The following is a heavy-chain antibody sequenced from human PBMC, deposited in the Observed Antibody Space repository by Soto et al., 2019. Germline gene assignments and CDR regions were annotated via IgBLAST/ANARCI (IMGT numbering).Heavy chain of an antibody. CDR1: GFTFSSYG. Sequence: VQLGESGGGVVQPGRSQRLSCAASGFTFSSYGMHWVRQAPGKGLEWVAVIWYDGSAKDYADSVKGRFTISRDNSMNTLYLQTTSLRAEDTAVYYCAREGKPVVTATQPYWYFDLWGRGTLVTVSS. J-gene: IGHJ2*01. CDR2: IWYDGSAK. V-gene: IGHV3-33*01. D-gene: IGHD2-21*02. CDR3: AREGKPVVTATQPYWYFDL.